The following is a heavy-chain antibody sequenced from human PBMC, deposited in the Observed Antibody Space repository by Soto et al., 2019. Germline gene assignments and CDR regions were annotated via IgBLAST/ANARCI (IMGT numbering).Heavy chain of an antibody. V-gene: IGHV4-61*01. D-gene: IGHD5-12*01. CDR2: IYSSGST. CDR3: ARDSLALFDS. Sequence: QVQLQESGPGLVKPSETLSLTCTVSHGSVSSGSYYWTWIRQPPGKGLEWIGYIYSSGSTLYNPSLKSRVIISADTSMNQFSLKVNSVTAADTAVYYCARDSLALFDSWGQGTLVTVSS. J-gene: IGHJ4*02. CDR1: HGSVSSGSYY.